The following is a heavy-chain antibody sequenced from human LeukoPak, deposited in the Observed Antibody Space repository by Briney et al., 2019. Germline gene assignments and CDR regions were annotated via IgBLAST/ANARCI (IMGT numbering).Heavy chain of an antibody. Sequence: GGSLRLSCAASGFTVSTNYMSWVRQAPGRGLEWVSTISGSGGSPYYADSVKGRFTISRDNSKNTLYLQMNSLRAEDTAVYYCAKVVGTYNLDPFDIWGQGTMVTVSS. J-gene: IGHJ3*02. D-gene: IGHD1-26*01. CDR2: ISGSGGSP. CDR1: GFTVSTNY. V-gene: IGHV3-23*01. CDR3: AKVVGTYNLDPFDI.